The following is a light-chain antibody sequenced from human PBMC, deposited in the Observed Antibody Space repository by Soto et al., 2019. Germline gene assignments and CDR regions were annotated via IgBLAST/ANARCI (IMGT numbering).Light chain of an antibody. V-gene: IGKV3-15*01. CDR3: QQSNTWLQT. Sequence: EVKMTQSPASLPVSPGERATLFSRASQSVNANLTWYNQKPGKALSLLIPGPSNWATGIPARFSGSGFGTEFNLSFSRMQSEDFAVYYFQQSNTWLQTLGQGT. CDR2: GPS. J-gene: IGKJ1*01. CDR1: QSVNAN.